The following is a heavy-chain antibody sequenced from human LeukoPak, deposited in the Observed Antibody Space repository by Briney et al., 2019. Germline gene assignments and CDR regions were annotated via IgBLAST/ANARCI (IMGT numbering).Heavy chain of an antibody. CDR3: ARATYYYGSGSPIPDY. CDR1: GGSINSGY. D-gene: IGHD3-10*01. V-gene: IGHV4-59*01. J-gene: IGHJ4*02. Sequence: PSETLSLTCSVSGGSINSGYWSWIRQPPGKGLEWIGLLYPSGSTNYNPSLKSRVTISVDTSRTQFSLKLSSVTAADTAVYYCARATYYYGSGSPIPDYWGQGTLVTVSS. CDR2: LYPSGST.